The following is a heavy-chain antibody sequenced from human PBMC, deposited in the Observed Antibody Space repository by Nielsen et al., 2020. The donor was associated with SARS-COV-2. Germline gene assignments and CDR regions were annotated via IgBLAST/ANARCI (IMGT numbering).Heavy chain of an antibody. CDR3: ARHITVGKDAFDI. J-gene: IGHJ3*02. CDR2: IYPGDSDT. Sequence: GESLKISCKGSGYSFTSYWIGWVRQMPGKGLEWLGIIYPGDSDTRYSPSFQGQVTISADKSISTAYLQWSSLKASDTAMYYCARHITVGKDAFDIWGQGTMVTVSS. D-gene: IGHD3-10*01. V-gene: IGHV5-51*01. CDR1: GYSFTSYW.